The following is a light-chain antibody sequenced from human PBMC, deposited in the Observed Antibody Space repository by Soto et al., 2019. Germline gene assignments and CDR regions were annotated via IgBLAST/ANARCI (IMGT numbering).Light chain of an antibody. CDR1: SSDVGGYIY. V-gene: IGLV2-14*03. CDR3: SSYTSSSTLVV. Sequence: QSVLTQPASVSGSPGQSITISCTGTSSDVGGYIYVSWYQQYPGKAPKLMIYDVSNRPSGVSNRFSGSKSGNTASLTISGLQAEDEADYYCSSYTSSSTLVVFGGGTKLTVL. CDR2: DVS. J-gene: IGLJ2*01.